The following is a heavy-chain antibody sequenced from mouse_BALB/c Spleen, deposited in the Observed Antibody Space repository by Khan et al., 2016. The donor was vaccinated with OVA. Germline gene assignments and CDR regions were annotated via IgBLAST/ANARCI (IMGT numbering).Heavy chain of an antibody. CDR2: FNPYNDGA. V-gene: IGHV1S136*01. D-gene: IGHD1-1*01. Sequence: EVELVESGPELVKPGASVKMSCKASGYTFTSYVMHWVKQKPGQGLEWIGYFNPYNDGAIYNEKFKGKATLTSDKSSTTAYMELSRLTSEDSAVYYCARYVSSPDYAMDYWGQGTSVTVSS. CDR1: GYTFTSYV. CDR3: ARYVSSPDYAMDY. J-gene: IGHJ4*01.